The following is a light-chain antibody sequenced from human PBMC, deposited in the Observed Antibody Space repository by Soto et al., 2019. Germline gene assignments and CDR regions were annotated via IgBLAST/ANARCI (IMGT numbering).Light chain of an antibody. V-gene: IGKV1-39*01. Sequence: DVQMTQSPSSLSASVGDRVTITCRASQRIRTSLNWYQQKPGKAPKFLIYDASSLQSEVPSRFSGSGSGTDFTLTISNLQPEDFATYYCQQCYSVPPTFGQGTKLEI. CDR2: DAS. CDR1: QRIRTS. CDR3: QQCYSVPPT. J-gene: IGKJ2*01.